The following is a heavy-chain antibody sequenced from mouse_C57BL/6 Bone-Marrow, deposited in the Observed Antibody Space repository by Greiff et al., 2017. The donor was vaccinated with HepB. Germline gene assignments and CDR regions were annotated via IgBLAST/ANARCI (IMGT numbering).Heavy chain of an antibody. Sequence: QVQLKQPGAELVKPGASVKMSCKASGYTFTSYWITWVKQRPGQGLEWIGDIYPGSGSTNYNEKFKSKATLTVDTSSSTAYMQLSSLTSEDSAVYYCARGRITTVVDYWGQGTTLTVSS. J-gene: IGHJ2*01. CDR3: ARGRITTVVDY. D-gene: IGHD1-1*01. CDR2: IYPGSGST. V-gene: IGHV1-55*01. CDR1: GYTFTSYW.